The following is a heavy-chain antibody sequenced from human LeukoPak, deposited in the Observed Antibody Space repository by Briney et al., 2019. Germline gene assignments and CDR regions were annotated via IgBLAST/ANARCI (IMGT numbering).Heavy chain of an antibody. D-gene: IGHD6-6*01. Sequence: RTSETLSLTCTVSGGSISSGDYCWSWIRQPPGKGLEWIGYIYYSGSTYYNPSLKSRVTISVDTSKNQFSLKLSSVTAADTAVYYCARSTARWYSSSSGYGGGRGFQRYYMDVWGKGTTVTVSS. V-gene: IGHV4-30-4*01. CDR2: IYYSGST. J-gene: IGHJ6*03. CDR1: GGSISSGDYC. CDR3: ARSTARWYSSSSGYGGGRGFQRYYMDV.